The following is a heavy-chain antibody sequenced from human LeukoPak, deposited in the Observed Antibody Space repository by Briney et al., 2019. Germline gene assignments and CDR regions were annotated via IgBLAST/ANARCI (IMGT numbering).Heavy chain of an antibody. CDR1: GYTLTELS. Sequence: ASVKVSCTVSGYTLTELSMHWVRQAPGKGLEWMGGFDPEDGETIYAQKFQGRVTMTEDTSTDTAYMELSSLRSEDTAVYYCATGWPLSSYYFDYWGQGTLVTVSS. V-gene: IGHV1-24*01. CDR3: ATGWPLSSYYFDY. D-gene: IGHD6-19*01. J-gene: IGHJ4*02. CDR2: FDPEDGET.